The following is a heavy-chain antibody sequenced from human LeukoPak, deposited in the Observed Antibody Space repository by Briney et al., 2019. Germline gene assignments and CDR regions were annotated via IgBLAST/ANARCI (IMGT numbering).Heavy chain of an antibody. V-gene: IGHV3-7*04. CDR3: ARGTIAAAGYYYFDY. Sequence: GGPLRLSCAASGFTFSSYWMSWVRQAPGKGLEWVANIKQDGSEKYYVDSVKGRFTISRDNAKHSLYLQMNSLRAEDTAVYYCARGTIAAAGYYYFDYWGQGTQVTVSS. CDR2: IKQDGSEK. D-gene: IGHD6-13*01. J-gene: IGHJ4*02. CDR1: GFTFSSYW.